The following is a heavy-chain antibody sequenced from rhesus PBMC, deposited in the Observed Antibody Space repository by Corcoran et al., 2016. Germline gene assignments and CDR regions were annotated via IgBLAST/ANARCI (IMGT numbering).Heavy chain of an antibody. CDR3: ARGSAGY. J-gene: IGHJ4*01. CDR1: GFSLSPSGMG. V-gene: IGHV2S1*01. Sequence: QVTLKESGPALVKPTQTLTLTCPFSGFSLSPSGMGVGWFRQPPGKALEWLASIYWDDEKYYSTSLKSRLTISKDTSKNQVVLTMTNMDPVDTATYYCARGSAGYWGQGVLVTVSS. CDR2: IYWDDEK.